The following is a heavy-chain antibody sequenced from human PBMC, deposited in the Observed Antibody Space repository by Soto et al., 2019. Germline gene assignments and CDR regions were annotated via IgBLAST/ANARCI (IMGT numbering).Heavy chain of an antibody. CDR2: IKEDGSEK. D-gene: IGHD3-9*01. V-gene: IGHV3-7*01. CDR1: GFTFSDYW. J-gene: IGHJ5*02. Sequence: GGSLRLSCAASGFTFSDYWMTWVRQFPGKGLEWVAKIKEDGSEKYFVDSVKGRFTISRDNAKKSLYLQMNSLRAEDTAVYYWGRGVGNQGFWFRPWGTGHMVAVSS. CDR3: GRGVGNQGFWFRP.